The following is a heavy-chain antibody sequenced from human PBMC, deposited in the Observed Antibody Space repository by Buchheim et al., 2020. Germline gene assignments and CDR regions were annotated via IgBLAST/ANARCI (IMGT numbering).Heavy chain of an antibody. J-gene: IGHJ6*02. CDR1: GFTFSSYG. CDR2: ISYDGSNK. D-gene: IGHD1-7*01. CDR3: AKDSAGTTWHYYYYGMDV. V-gene: IGHV3-30*18. Sequence: QVQLVESGGGVVQPGRSLRLSCAASGFTFSSYGMHWVRQAPGKGLEWVAVISYDGSNKYYADSVKGRFTISRDNSKNTLNLQMNSLRAEDTAVYYCAKDSAGTTWHYYYYGMDVWGQGTT.